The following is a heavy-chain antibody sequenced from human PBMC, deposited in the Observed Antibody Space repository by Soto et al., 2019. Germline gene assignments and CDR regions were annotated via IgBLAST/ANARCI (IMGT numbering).Heavy chain of an antibody. CDR1: GFGVSSSY. CDR3: ARHVGSYWYFDL. D-gene: IGHD1-26*01. CDR2: IYTGVTT. V-gene: IGHV3-66*04. J-gene: IGHJ2*01. Sequence: EVQLVESGGGLVQPGGSLRLSCAASGFGVSSSYMGWIRQAPGKGLEWVSSIYTGVTTYYAESVRGRFTTSTDSSRDTRYVQMISLRVDDRGMDYCARHVGSYWYFDLWGRGTLVTVSS.